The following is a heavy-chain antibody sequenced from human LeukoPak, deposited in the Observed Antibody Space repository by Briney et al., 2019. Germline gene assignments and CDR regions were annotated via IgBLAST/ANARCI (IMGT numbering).Heavy chain of an antibody. D-gene: IGHD1-26*01. V-gene: IGHV3-30*19. J-gene: IGHJ1*01. Sequence: GGSLRLSCAASGFTFSSYGMHWVRQAPGKGLEWVAFISSDGRYKSHADSVKGRCTISRDNSKNTLYLQMNSLRPEDTAVYYCARARSIVGVSPFPHWGQGSLVTVSS. CDR3: ARARSIVGVSPFPH. CDR1: GFTFSSYG. CDR2: ISSDGRYK.